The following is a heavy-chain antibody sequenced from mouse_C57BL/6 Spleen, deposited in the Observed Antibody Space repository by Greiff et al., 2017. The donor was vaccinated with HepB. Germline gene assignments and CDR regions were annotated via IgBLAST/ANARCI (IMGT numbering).Heavy chain of an antibody. V-gene: IGHV5-4*01. CDR2: ISDGGSYT. D-gene: IGHD2-4*01. CDR1: GFTFSSYA. J-gene: IGHJ1*03. CDR3: ARVITHWYFDV. Sequence: EVHLVESGGGLVKPGGSLKLSCAASGFTFSSYAMSWVRQTPEKRLEWVATISDGGSYTYYPDNVKGRFTISRDNAKNNLYLQMSHLKSEDTAMYYCARVITHWYFDVWGTGTTVTVSS.